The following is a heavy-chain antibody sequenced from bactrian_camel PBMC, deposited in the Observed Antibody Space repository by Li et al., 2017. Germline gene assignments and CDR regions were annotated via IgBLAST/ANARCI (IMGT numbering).Heavy chain of an antibody. CDR2: ISSNGGDT. CDR3: ATDALHGLGSPSN. CDR1: GFTFSSSG. V-gene: IGHV3S40*01. D-gene: IGHD5*01. J-gene: IGHJ4*01. Sequence: VQLVESGGDLVQPEGSLRLSCATSGFTFSSSGISWVRQAPGKGLEWVSTISSNGGDTYSSDSIKGRFTISRDNAKNTLSLQMNSLKTEDTALYYCATDALHGLGSPSNWGQGTQVTVS.